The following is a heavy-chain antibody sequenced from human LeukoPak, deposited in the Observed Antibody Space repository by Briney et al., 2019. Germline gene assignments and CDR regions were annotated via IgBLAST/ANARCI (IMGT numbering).Heavy chain of an antibody. V-gene: IGHV3-66*01. J-gene: IGHJ6*02. Sequence: SGGSLRLSCAASGFTVSSNYMSWVRQAPGKGLEWVSVIYSGGNTYYADSVKGRFTISRDNSKNTLYLQMNSLRAEDTAVYYCAKGRLPAAGTAYGMDVWGQGTTVTVSS. CDR2: IYSGGNT. CDR3: AKGRLPAAGTAYGMDV. CDR1: GFTVSSNY. D-gene: IGHD6-13*01.